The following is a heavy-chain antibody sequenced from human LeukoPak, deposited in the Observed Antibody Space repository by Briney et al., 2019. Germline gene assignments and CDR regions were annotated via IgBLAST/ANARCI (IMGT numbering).Heavy chain of an antibody. CDR3: ARAGDYYDSSGYWSY. D-gene: IGHD3-22*01. V-gene: IGHV1-46*01. J-gene: IGHJ4*02. CDR1: GYTFTSYF. Sequence: ASVKVYCKASGYTFTSYFMYWVRQAPGQGLEWMGIINPSGGNTNYAQRYQGRVTMTRDTSTSTVYMELSSLRSEDTAMYYCARAGDYYDSSGYWSYWGQGTLVTVSS. CDR2: INPSGGNT.